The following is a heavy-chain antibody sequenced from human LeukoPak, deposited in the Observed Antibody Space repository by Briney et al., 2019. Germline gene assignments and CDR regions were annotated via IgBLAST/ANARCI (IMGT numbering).Heavy chain of an antibody. CDR1: GFTFGAYA. CDR2: ISYDGNNE. CDR3: ARGHPHGWELYLDY. V-gene: IGHV3-30*04. D-gene: IGHD1-26*01. Sequence: GGSLRLSCSASGFTFGAYAMHWVRQSPGKGLEWVALISYDGNNEWYADSVKGRFTVSRDNSKNTLYLQMNSLRVEDTAVYYCARGHPHGWELYLDYWGQGTLVTVSS. J-gene: IGHJ4*02.